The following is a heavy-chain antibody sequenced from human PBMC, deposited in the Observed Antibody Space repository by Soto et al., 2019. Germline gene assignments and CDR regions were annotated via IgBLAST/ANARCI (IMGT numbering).Heavy chain of an antibody. CDR2: INHSGST. CDR1: GGSFSGYY. CDR3: ALSYSNSRDYYGMDV. J-gene: IGHJ6*02. Sequence: SETQSLTCAVYGGSFSGYYWSWIRQPPGKGLEWIGEINHSGSTNYNPSLKSRVTISVDTSKNQFSLKLSSVTAADTAVYYCALSYSNSRDYYGMDVWGQGTTVTVSS. D-gene: IGHD4-4*01. V-gene: IGHV4-34*01.